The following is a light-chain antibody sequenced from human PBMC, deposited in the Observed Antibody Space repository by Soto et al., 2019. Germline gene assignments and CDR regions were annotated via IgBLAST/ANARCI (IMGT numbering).Light chain of an antibody. Sequence: QSVLTQPASVSESPGQSITISCIGTSSDVGAYDHVSWYQQHPGKAPKVIISKVSNRPSGVSTRFSGSKSGNTASLTISGLQTEDEAYYYCCSYAGTSTSYVFGTGTKVTVL. CDR1: SSDVGAYDH. CDR2: KVS. CDR3: CSYAGTSTSYV. J-gene: IGLJ1*01. V-gene: IGLV2-14*01.